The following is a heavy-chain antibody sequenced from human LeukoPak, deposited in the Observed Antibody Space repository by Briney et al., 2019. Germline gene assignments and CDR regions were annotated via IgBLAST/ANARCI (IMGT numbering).Heavy chain of an antibody. Sequence: KPSQTLSLTCTVSAGSISSGGYYWSWIRQHPGKGLEWIGYIYYSGSTYYNPSLKSRVTISVDTSKNQFSLKLSSVTAADTAVYYCARGLKGDCSGGSCYPHFDYWGQGTLVTVSS. D-gene: IGHD2-15*01. V-gene: IGHV4-31*03. CDR3: ARGLKGDCSGGSCYPHFDY. CDR2: IYYSGST. J-gene: IGHJ4*02. CDR1: AGSISSGGYY.